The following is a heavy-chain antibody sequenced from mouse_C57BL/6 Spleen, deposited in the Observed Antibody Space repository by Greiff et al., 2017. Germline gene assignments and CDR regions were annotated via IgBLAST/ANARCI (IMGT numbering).Heavy chain of an antibody. CDR3: SYSNYRYFAMDY. V-gene: IGHV1-64*01. Sequence: QVQLQQPGAELVKPGASVKLSCKASGYTFTSYWMTWVKQRPGQGLEWIGLIHPSSGSTNYNEKFKSKATLTVDTSSSTAYMQLSSLTSEDSAVYYCSYSNYRYFAMDYWGQGTSVTVSS. D-gene: IGHD2-5*01. J-gene: IGHJ4*01. CDR2: IHPSSGST. CDR1: GYTFTSYW.